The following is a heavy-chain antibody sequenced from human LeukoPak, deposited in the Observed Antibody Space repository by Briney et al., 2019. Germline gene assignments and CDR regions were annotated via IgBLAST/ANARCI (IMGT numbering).Heavy chain of an antibody. D-gene: IGHD2-2*01. V-gene: IGHV3-48*03. J-gene: IGHJ4*02. Sequence: GGSLRLSCAASGFTFSSYEMNWVRQAPGKGLEWVSYISTSGSTIYYADSVKGRFTISRDNAKNSLYLQMNSLRAEDTAVYYCARKYCSSTTCLFDYWGQGTLVTVSA. CDR1: GFTFSSYE. CDR2: ISTSGSTI. CDR3: ARKYCSSTTCLFDY.